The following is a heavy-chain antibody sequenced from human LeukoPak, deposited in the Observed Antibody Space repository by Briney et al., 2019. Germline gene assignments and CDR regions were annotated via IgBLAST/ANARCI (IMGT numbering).Heavy chain of an antibody. V-gene: IGHV3-7*05. CDR1: GFTFSRYW. CDR2: IKHDGSEK. Sequence: GGSLRLSCAASGFTFSRYWMTWVRQAPGKGLDWVANIKHDGSEKFYVDSVKGRFTISRDNAKNSLYLQMNSLRAEDTAVYYCATVGNDYGDYLDYWGQGTLVTVSS. CDR3: ATVGNDYGDYLDY. D-gene: IGHD4-17*01. J-gene: IGHJ4*02.